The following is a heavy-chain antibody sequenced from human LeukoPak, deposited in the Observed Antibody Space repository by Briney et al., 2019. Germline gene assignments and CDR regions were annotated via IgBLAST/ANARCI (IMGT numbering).Heavy chain of an antibody. J-gene: IGHJ6*02. CDR1: GGSFSGGASFSGYY. D-gene: IGHD3-10*01. CDR2: ANPSGST. Sequence: SETLSLTCAVYGGSFSGGASFSGYYWSWIRQSPGRGLEWIGEANPSGSTNYNPSLKSRVTISGDTSKTQFSLKLSSVTAADTAVYYCARVRGRLPTTPYYYYGMDVWGQGTTVTVSS. CDR3: ARVRGRLPTTPYYYYGMDV. V-gene: IGHV4-34*01.